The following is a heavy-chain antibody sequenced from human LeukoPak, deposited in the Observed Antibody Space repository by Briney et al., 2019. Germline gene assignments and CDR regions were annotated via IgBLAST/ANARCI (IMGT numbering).Heavy chain of an antibody. J-gene: IGHJ3*02. D-gene: IGHD2-15*01. Sequence: SETLSLTCTVSGGSISSYYWSWIRQPPGKGLEWIGYIYYSGNTNYNPSLKSRVTISVDTSKNQFSLRLSSVTAAGTAVYYCARSYCGGGSGGAFDIWGQGTMVTVSS. CDR2: IYYSGNT. V-gene: IGHV4-59*01. CDR3: ARSYCGGGSGGAFDI. CDR1: GGSISSYY.